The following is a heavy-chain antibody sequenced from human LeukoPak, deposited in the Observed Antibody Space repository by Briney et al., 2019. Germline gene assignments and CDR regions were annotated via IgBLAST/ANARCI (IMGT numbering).Heavy chain of an antibody. CDR1: GFIFNNYG. V-gene: IGHV3-23*01. D-gene: IGHD3-22*01. Sequence: GGSLRLSCAASGFIFNNYGLVWVRQAPGKGLEWVSAISNEGGGTTYADFVKGRFSVSRDNSKNTLFLQMNSLRAEDTAVYFCAKRGVVIRVILVGFHKEAYYFDSWGQGALVTVSS. CDR3: AKRGVVIRVILVGFHKEAYYFDS. J-gene: IGHJ4*02. CDR2: ISNEGGGT.